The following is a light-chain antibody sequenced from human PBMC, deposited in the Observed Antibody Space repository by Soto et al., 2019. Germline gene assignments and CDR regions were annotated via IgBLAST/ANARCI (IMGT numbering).Light chain of an antibody. Sequence: EVVMTQSPATLSVSPGERATLSCRASQSVSSNLAWYQQKPGQAPRLLIYGASTRATGVPARFSGGGSGIEFTLTISSLQSEDFAVYYCQQYNKWPQTFGQGTKVEIK. CDR1: QSVSSN. CDR2: GAS. CDR3: QQYNKWPQT. J-gene: IGKJ1*01. V-gene: IGKV3-15*01.